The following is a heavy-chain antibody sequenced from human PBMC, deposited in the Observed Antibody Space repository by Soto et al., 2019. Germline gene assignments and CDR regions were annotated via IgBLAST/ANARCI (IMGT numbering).Heavy chain of an antibody. J-gene: IGHJ4*02. CDR2: ISYTGSTI. Sequence: GGSLRLSCVGSEFTFSNYEMNWVRQAPGKGLEWVSYISYTGSTIYYADSVRGRFTISRDNSKNSLYLQMNSLRAEDTAVYYCARGLRNYYDRSGLHYWGQGTLVTVSS. CDR1: EFTFSNYE. V-gene: IGHV3-48*03. D-gene: IGHD3-22*01. CDR3: ARGLRNYYDRSGLHY.